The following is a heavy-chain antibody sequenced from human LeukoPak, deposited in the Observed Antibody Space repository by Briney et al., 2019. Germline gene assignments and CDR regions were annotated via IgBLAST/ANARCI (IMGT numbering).Heavy chain of an antibody. J-gene: IGHJ4*02. D-gene: IGHD3-22*01. CDR1: GFTFSSYS. CDR3: AREDVHYDSGGYYYVIDY. V-gene: IGHV3-48*01. Sequence: PGGSLRLSCAAAGFTFSSYSMNWVRQAPGKGLEWVSYISSSSSTIYYADSVKGRFTISRDNAKNSLYLQMNSQRAEDTAVYYCAREDVHYDSGGYYYVIDYWGQGTLVTVSS. CDR2: ISSSSSTI.